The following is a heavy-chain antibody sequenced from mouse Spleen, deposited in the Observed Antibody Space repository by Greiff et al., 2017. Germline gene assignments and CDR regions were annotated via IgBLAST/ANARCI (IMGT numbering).Heavy chain of an antibody. J-gene: IGHJ4*01. CDR2: IYWDDDK. V-gene: IGHV8-12*01. D-gene: IGHD4-1*02. CDR1: GFPLSTSGMG. CDR3: ARRATGTDYAMDY. Sequence: QVTLKESGPGILQSSQILRLTRSFSGFPLSTSGMGVSWTRQPSGTGLEWLAHIYWDDDKRYNPSLKSRLTIAKDTSRNQVFLKITSVDTADTATYYCARRATGTDYAMDYWGQGTSVTVSS.